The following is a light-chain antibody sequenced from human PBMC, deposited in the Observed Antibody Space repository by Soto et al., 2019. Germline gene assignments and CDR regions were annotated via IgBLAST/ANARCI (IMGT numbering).Light chain of an antibody. CDR3: QQSYSTPLT. CDR2: AAS. CDR1: QSISSY. V-gene: IGKV1-39*01. J-gene: IGKJ4*01. Sequence: DIQMTQSPSSLSASVGDRVTITCRASQSISSYLNWYQQKPGKAPKLXIYAASSLHSGVPSRFSGSGSGTDFTLTISSLQPEDFATYYCQQSYSTPLTFGGGTKVDIK.